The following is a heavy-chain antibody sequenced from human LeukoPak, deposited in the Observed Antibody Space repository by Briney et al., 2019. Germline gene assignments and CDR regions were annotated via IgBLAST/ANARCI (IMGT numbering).Heavy chain of an antibody. Sequence: SVKVSCKASGGTFSSYAISWVRQAPGQGLEWMGRIIPILGIANYAQKFQGRVTITADKSTSTAYMELSSLRSEDTAVYYCARVGGSQLWLRPFDYWGQGTLVTVSS. CDR2: IIPILGIA. D-gene: IGHD5-18*01. V-gene: IGHV1-69*04. CDR1: GGTFSSYA. CDR3: ARVGGSQLWLRPFDY. J-gene: IGHJ4*02.